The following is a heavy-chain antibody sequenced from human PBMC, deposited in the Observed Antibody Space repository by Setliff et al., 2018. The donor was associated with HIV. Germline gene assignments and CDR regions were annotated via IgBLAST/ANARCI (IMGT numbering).Heavy chain of an antibody. Sequence: PGESLKISCKGSGYSFTSYWIGWVRQMPGKGLEWMGIIYCGDSDTRYSPSFQGQVTISADKSISTAYLQWSSLKASDTAMYYCARHLIPGDPRYSSSWYYWGQGTLVTVSS. V-gene: IGHV5-51*01. CDR2: IYCGDSDT. J-gene: IGHJ4*02. D-gene: IGHD6-13*01. CDR1: GYSFTSYW. CDR3: ARHLIPGDPRYSSSWYY.